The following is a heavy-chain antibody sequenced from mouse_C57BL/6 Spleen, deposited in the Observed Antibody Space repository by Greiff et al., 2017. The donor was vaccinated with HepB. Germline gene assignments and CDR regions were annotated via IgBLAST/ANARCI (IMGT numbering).Heavy chain of an antibody. CDR3: TRGGYGSSPWYFDV. V-gene: IGHV5-9-1*02. CDR2: ISSGGDYI. D-gene: IGHD1-1*01. Sequence: EVQGVESGEGLVKPGGSLKLSCAASGFTFSSYAMSWVRQTPEKRLEWVAYISSGGDYIYYADTVKGRFTISRDNARNTLYLQMSSLKSEDTAMYYCTRGGYGSSPWYFDVWGTGTTVTVSS. J-gene: IGHJ1*03. CDR1: GFTFSSYA.